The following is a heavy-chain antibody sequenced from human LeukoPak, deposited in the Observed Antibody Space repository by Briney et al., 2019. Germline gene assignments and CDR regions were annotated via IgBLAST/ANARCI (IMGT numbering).Heavy chain of an antibody. V-gene: IGHV1-2*02. J-gene: IGHJ4*02. CDR3: AGEDGYNYAY. D-gene: IGHD5-24*01. Sequence: GASVKVSCKASGYTFTDYSMHWVRQAPGQGLEWMGWINPNSGGTNYAQKFQGRVTVTRDTSISTAYMELSRLRSDDTAVYCCAGEDGYNYAYWGQGTLVTVSS. CDR2: INPNSGGT. CDR1: GYTFTDYS.